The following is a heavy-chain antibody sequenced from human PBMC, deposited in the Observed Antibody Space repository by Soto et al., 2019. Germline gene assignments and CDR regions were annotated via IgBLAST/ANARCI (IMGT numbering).Heavy chain of an antibody. CDR2: INHSGHS. CDR1: GGSFSCYC. D-gene: IGHD6-13*01. J-gene: IGHJ6*02. Sequence: SETLSLTCAVYGGSFSCYCWTWSRQPPGKGLEWIGEINHSGHSNYNPSLKSRVAMSVDPSKNQFSLNLFSVTAADTAVYYCVRDSSWYLYYGMDVWGQGTTVTVSS. CDR3: VRDSSWYLYYGMDV. V-gene: IGHV4-34*01.